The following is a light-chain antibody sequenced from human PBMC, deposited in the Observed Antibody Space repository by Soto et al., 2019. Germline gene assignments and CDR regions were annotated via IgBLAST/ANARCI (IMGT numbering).Light chain of an antibody. V-gene: IGLV1-40*01. J-gene: IGLJ1*01. CDR3: QSYDSSLRGSDV. Sequence: QSVLTQPPSVSGAQGQRVTISCTGSSSNIGAGYDVHWYQQLPGTAPKLLIYGNSNRPSGVPDRFSGSKSGTSASLAITGLQAEDEADYYCQSYDSSLRGSDVFGTGTKLTVL. CDR1: SSNIGAGYD. CDR2: GNS.